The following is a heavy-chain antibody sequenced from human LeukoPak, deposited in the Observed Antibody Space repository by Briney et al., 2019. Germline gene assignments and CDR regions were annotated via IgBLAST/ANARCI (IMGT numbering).Heavy chain of an antibody. CDR1: GGSISSSNYY. CDR3: ARGSEGY. D-gene: IGHD6-19*01. Sequence: SETLSLTCTVSGGSISSSNYYWGWIRQPPGKGLEWIGSIYYSGSTYYNPSLKSRVTISVDTSKNQFSLKLSSVTAADTAVYYCARGSEGYWGQGTLVTVSS. J-gene: IGHJ4*02. V-gene: IGHV4-39*01. CDR2: IYYSGST.